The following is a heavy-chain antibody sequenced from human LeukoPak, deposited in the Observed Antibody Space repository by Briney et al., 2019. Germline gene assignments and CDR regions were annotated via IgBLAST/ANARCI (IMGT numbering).Heavy chain of an antibody. CDR1: RHLYSLQD. CDR3: AQQYGDNYQYWFFDL. D-gene: IGHD4-17*01. V-gene: IGHV3-33*06. CDR2: IWNDGHKK. Sequence: PGRTQRLSPDSSRHLYSLQDVLRARQASGKGLEWVAVIWNDGHKKFFADSVQSRFSISRDNSNNILHLDMNSLRAEDTAMYYCAQQYGDNYQYWFFDLCGRGTLVTVSS. J-gene: IGHJ2*01.